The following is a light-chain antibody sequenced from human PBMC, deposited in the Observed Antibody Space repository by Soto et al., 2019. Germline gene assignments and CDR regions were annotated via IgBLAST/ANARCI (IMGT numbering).Light chain of an antibody. CDR3: QQYGSSGT. CDR1: ESVSTN. V-gene: IGKV3-20*01. CDR2: GGS. Sequence: ERVVTQSPVTLSVSPCEGATISCRASESVSTNLAWYQQRPGQAPRLLIYGGSTRATGVPARFSGSGSGTDFTLTISRLEPEDFAVYYCQQYGSSGTFGQGTKVDIK. J-gene: IGKJ1*01.